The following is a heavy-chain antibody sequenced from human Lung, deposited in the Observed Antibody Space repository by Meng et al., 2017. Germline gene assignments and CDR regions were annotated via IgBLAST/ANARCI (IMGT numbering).Heavy chain of an antibody. CDR2: INHSGST. D-gene: IGHD4-11*01. Sequence: QLLLQRWGAGLFRPSETLSPTAVAAGGSFSDYYWSWIRQPPGKGLEWIGEINHSGSTNYNPSLESRATISVDTSQNNLSLKLSSVTAADSAVYYCARGPTTMAHDFDYWGQGTLVTVSS. CDR3: ARGPTTMAHDFDY. CDR1: GGSFSDYY. J-gene: IGHJ4*02. V-gene: IGHV4-34*01.